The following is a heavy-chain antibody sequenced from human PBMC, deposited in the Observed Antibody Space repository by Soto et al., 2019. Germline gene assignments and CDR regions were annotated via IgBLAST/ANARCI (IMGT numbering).Heavy chain of an antibody. CDR1: RYIFTNYG. J-gene: IGHJ6*02. CDR3: ARALTGYGMDV. V-gene: IGHV1-18*01. Sequence: QVQLVQSGVEVREPGASVKVSCKAVRYIFTNYGVSWVRQAPGQGLEWMGWITTYNGRTEYAQKFQGRVTMTTDASISTAYMELGCLGSDDTAIYYCARALTGYGMDVWGQGTTVTVSS. CDR2: ITTYNGRT.